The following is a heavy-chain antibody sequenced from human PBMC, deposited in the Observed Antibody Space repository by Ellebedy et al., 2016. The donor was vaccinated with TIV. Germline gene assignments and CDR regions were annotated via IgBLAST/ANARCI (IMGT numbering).Heavy chain of an antibody. V-gene: IGHV3-23*01. CDR3: ARDPVGVGPAFGI. CDR2: ISGSGGNT. CDR1: GLTFSSHA. J-gene: IGHJ3*02. Sequence: PGGSLRLSCAASGLTFSSHAMSWVRQAPGKGLEWVSSISGSGGNTYYADSVKGRFTISSDNSKATLYLQVNSLRAEYTAVYYCARDPVGVGPAFGIWGQGTMVTVSS. D-gene: IGHD4-23*01.